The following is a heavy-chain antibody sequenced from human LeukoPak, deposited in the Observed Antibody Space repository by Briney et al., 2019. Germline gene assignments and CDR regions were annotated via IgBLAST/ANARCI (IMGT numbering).Heavy chain of an antibody. J-gene: IGHJ4*02. CDR1: GGSISSSSYY. D-gene: IGHD3-22*01. CDR2: IYYSGSI. Sequence: SETLSLTCTVSGGSISSSSYYWGWIRQPPGKGLEWIGSIYYSGSIYYNPSLKSRVTISVDTSKNQFSLKLSSVTAADTAVYYCARHRRGRGITMIVADWGQGTLVTVSS. V-gene: IGHV4-39*01. CDR3: ARHRRGRGITMIVAD.